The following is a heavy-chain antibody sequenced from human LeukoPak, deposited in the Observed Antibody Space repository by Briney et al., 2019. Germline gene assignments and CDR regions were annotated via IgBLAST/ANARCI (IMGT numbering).Heavy chain of an antibody. CDR1: GFTFSSYA. CDR3: ARSGGTYDYDSSGYYAY. CDR2: IGGRGGST. Sequence: GGSLRLSCAASGFTFSSYAMSWVRQAPGKGLEWVSAIGGRGGSTYYADSVKGRFTISRDNSKNTLYLQMNSLRAEDTAIYYCARSGGTYDYDSSGYYAYWGQGTLVTVSS. V-gene: IGHV3-23*01. D-gene: IGHD3-22*01. J-gene: IGHJ4*02.